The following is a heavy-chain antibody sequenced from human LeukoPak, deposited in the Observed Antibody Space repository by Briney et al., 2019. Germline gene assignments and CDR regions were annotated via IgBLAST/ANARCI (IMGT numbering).Heavy chain of an antibody. CDR2: IWYDGSNK. Sequence: GGSLRLSCAASGFTFSSYGMHWVRQAPGKGLAWVAVIWYDGSNKYYADSVKGRFTISRDNSKNTLYLQMNSLRAEDTAVYYCAKDYGSGWYYYFDYWGQGTLVTVSS. V-gene: IGHV3-33*06. CDR3: AKDYGSGWYYYFDY. CDR1: GFTFSSYG. J-gene: IGHJ4*02. D-gene: IGHD6-19*01.